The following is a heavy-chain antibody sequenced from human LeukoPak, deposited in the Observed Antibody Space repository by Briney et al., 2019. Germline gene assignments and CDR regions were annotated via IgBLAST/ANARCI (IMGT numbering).Heavy chain of an antibody. CDR3: ARGGVYRAFDI. D-gene: IGHD1-26*01. CDR2: IYYGGST. J-gene: IGHJ3*02. Sequence: PSETLSLTCTVSGGSISSYYWSWIRQPPGKGLEWIGYIYYGGSTNYNPSLKSRVTISVDTSKNQFSLKLSSVTAADTAVYYCARGGVYRAFDIWGQGTMVTVSS. CDR1: GGSISSYY. V-gene: IGHV4-59*01.